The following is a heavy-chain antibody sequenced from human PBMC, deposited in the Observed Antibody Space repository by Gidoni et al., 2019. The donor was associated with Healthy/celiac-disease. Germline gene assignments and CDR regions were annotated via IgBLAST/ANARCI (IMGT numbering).Heavy chain of an antibody. D-gene: IGHD3-22*01. J-gene: IGHJ5*02. Sequence: QVQLVQSAAEVKKPGASVKVSCKASGYTFTGYYMHWVRQAPGQGLEWMGWINPNSGGTNYAQKFQGRVTMTRDTSISTAYMELSRLRSDDTAVYYCAREGSVTMVVVADWFDPWGQGTLVTVSS. V-gene: IGHV1-2*02. CDR2: INPNSGGT. CDR3: AREGSVTMVVVADWFDP. CDR1: GYTFTGYY.